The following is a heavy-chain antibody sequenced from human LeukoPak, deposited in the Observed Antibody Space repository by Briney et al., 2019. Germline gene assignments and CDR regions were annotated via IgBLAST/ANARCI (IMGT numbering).Heavy chain of an antibody. CDR2: INHSGST. CDR3: ARGRQQHLYYYYYGMDV. Sequence: SETLSLTCAVYGGSFSGYYWSWLRQPPGKGLEWIGEINHSGSTNYNPSLKSLVTISVDPSKNQFSLKLSSVTAADTAVYYCARGRQQHLYYYYYGMDVWGQGTTVTVSS. V-gene: IGHV4-34*01. J-gene: IGHJ6*02. CDR1: GGSFSGYY. D-gene: IGHD6-13*01.